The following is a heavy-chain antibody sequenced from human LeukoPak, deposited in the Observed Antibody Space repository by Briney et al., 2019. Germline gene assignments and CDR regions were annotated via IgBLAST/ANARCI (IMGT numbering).Heavy chain of an antibody. CDR3: VREDTPATANY. Sequence: GGSLRLSCAASGFTFNSYNMNWVRQTPGKGLEWVSAISGGGDITYYADSVTGRFTIPRENSKDTLFLQMHSLRPGDTAVYYCVREDTPATANYWGQGTLVTISS. V-gene: IGHV3-23*01. CDR2: ISGGGDIT. J-gene: IGHJ4*02. CDR1: GFTFNSYN. D-gene: IGHD2-21*02.